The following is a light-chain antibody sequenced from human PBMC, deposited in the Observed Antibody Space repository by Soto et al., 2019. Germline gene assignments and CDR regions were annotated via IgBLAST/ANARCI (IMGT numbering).Light chain of an antibody. V-gene: IGLV2-18*01. CDR3: SLYTSENAYV. CDR1: STDFVGYNR. Sequence: QSVLTQPPSVSGSPGQSVTISCTGTSTDFVGYNRVSWYQQPPGTAPKLMIYEVSKRPSGVPDRFSGSKSGNTASLTIFGLQAADEADYYCSLYTSENAYVFGTGTKLTVL. J-gene: IGLJ1*01. CDR2: EVS.